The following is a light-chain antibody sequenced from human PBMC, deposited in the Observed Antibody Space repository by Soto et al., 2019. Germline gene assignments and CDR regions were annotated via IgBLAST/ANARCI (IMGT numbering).Light chain of an antibody. CDR1: QSLSGW. Sequence: DIQMTQSPSTLSASVGDRVTITCRASQSLSGWLAWYQQKPGKAPKLLIYKASTLKSGVPSRFSGSGSGTDFTLTISSLQPEDFATYYCLHHHNFPLTFGQGTRLEIK. CDR2: KAS. J-gene: IGKJ5*01. V-gene: IGKV1-5*03. CDR3: LHHHNFPLT.